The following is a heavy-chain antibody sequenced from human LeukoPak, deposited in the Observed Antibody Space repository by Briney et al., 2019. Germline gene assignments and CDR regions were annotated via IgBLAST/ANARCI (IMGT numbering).Heavy chain of an antibody. CDR3: ARLGSSAPLYYFDC. D-gene: IGHD6-19*01. CDR1: GGSISSSSYY. V-gene: IGHV4-39*01. CDR2: IYYSGST. J-gene: IGHJ4*02. Sequence: SETLSPTCTVSGGSISSSSYYWGWIRQTPGKGLEWIGNIYYSGSTYYNPSLKSRVTISADTSKNQFSLKLSSVTAADSAMYYCARLGSSAPLYYFDCWGQGTLVTVSS.